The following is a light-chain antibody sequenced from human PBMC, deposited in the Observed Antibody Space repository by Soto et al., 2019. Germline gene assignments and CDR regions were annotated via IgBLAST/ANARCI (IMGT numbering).Light chain of an antibody. CDR1: YSNIGNNY. CDR3: ATWDSSLSAGV. CDR2: DTT. Sequence: QSVLTQPPSLSAAPGARVTISCSGTYSNIGNNYISWYQQLPGMPPKLLIYDTTNRPSAIPDRFSGSKSGTSATLDITGLQTGDEADYYCATWDSSLSAGVFGGRTKVTVL. J-gene: IGLJ2*01. V-gene: IGLV1-51*01.